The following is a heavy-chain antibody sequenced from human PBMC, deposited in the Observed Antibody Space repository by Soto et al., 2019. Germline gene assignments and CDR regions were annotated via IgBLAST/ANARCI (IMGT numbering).Heavy chain of an antibody. CDR3: ARTGSGYGDAFDI. D-gene: IGHD3-22*01. CDR2: IYYSGST. CDR1: GGSISSGGYY. Sequence: SETLSLTCTVSGGSISSGGYYWSWIRQHPGKGLEWIGYIYYSGSTYYNPSLKSRVTISVDTSKNQFSLKLSSVTAADTAVYYCARTGSGYGDAFDIWGQGTMVTVSS. V-gene: IGHV4-31*03. J-gene: IGHJ3*02.